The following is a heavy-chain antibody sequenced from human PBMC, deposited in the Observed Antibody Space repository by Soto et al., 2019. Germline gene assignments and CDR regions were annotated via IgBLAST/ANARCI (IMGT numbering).Heavy chain of an antibody. CDR2: IYYSGST. Sequence: SETLSLTCTVSGGSISSGEYYWSWIRQPPGKGLEWIGYIYYSGSTYYNPSLKSRVTISVDTSKNQFSLKLSSVTAADTAVYYCARGGWELLRAAFDYWGQGTLVTVSS. CDR3: ARGGWELLRAAFDY. V-gene: IGHV4-30-4*01. D-gene: IGHD1-26*01. J-gene: IGHJ4*02. CDR1: GGSISSGEYY.